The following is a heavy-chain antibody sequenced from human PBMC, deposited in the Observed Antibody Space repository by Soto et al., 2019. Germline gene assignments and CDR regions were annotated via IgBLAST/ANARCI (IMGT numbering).Heavy chain of an antibody. J-gene: IGHJ3*02. CDR3: AKLFFGSGSGGGAFDI. D-gene: IGHD3-10*01. V-gene: IGHV3-30*18. Sequence: VGSLRLSCAASGFTFSSYGMHWVRQAPGKGLEWVAVISYDGSNKYYADSVKGRFTISRDNSKNTLYLQMNSLRAEDTAVYYCAKLFFGSGSGGGAFDIWGQGTMVTVSS. CDR2: ISYDGSNK. CDR1: GFTFSSYG.